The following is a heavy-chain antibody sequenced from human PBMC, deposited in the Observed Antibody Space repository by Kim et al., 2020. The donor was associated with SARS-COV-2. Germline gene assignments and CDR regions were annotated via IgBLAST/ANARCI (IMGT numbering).Heavy chain of an antibody. Sequence: GGSLRLSCAASGFTFSSYGMHWVRQAPGKGLEWVAVISYDGSNKYYADSVKGRFTISRDNSKNTLYLQMNSLRAEDTAVYYCAKDLSGGWDHYYYYYGMDVWGQGTTVTVSS. V-gene: IGHV3-30*18. CDR2: ISYDGSNK. J-gene: IGHJ6*02. CDR1: GFTFSSYG. D-gene: IGHD2-15*01. CDR3: AKDLSGGWDHYYYYYGMDV.